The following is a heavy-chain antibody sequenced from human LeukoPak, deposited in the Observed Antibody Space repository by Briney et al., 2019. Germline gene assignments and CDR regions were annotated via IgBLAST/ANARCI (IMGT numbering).Heavy chain of an antibody. J-gene: IGHJ5*01. CDR3: ARGPPDFYNSGSYYNGYNWFDS. V-gene: IGHV4-39*07. CDR1: GGSISSSSYY. D-gene: IGHD3-10*01. CDR2: IYYSGST. Sequence: SETLSLTCTVSGGSISSSSYYWGWIRQPPGKGLEWIGSIYYSGSTYYNPSLKSRVTISVDTSKNQFSLKLSSMTAADTAVYYCARGPPDFYNSGSYYNGYNWFDSWGQGTLVTVSS.